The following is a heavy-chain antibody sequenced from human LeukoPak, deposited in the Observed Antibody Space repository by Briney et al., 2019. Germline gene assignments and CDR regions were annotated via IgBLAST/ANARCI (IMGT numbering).Heavy chain of an antibody. J-gene: IGHJ4*02. CDR1: GFTYISYA. CDR2: ISGSGGST. Sequence: GGSLRLSCAASGFTYISYAMSWVRHAPGKGLEWVSGISGSGGSTYYADSVKGRFTISRDNSKNTLYLQMNSLRAEDTAVYYCAKALRAYYFDYWGQGTLVTVSS. V-gene: IGHV3-23*01. CDR3: AKALRAYYFDY.